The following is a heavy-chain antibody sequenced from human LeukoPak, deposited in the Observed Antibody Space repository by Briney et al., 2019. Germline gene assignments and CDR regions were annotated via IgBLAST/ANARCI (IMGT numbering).Heavy chain of an antibody. V-gene: IGHV3-23*01. CDR3: ATSHDYGDAFDI. D-gene: IGHD4-17*01. Sequence: GGSLRLSCAASGFTFSSYAMTWVRQAPGKGLEWVSVISGSGGRTFYADSVKGRFTISRDNAKNSLYLQMNSLRAEDTAVYYCATSHDYGDAFDIWGQGTMVTVSS. CDR1: GFTFSSYA. CDR2: ISGSGGRT. J-gene: IGHJ3*02.